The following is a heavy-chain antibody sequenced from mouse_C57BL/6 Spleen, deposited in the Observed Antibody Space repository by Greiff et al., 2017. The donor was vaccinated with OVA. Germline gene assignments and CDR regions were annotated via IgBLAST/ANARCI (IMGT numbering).Heavy chain of an antibody. CDR3: ARGAYYSNYEGYFDY. D-gene: IGHD2-5*01. CDR1: GYTFTSYG. V-gene: IGHV1-81*01. J-gene: IGHJ2*01. Sequence: VQLQQSGAELARPGASVKLSCKASGYTFTSYGISWVKQRTGQGLEWIGEIYPRSGNTYYNEKFKGKATLTADKSSSTAYMELRSLTSEDSAVYFCARGAYYSNYEGYFDYWGQGTTLTVSS. CDR2: IYPRSGNT.